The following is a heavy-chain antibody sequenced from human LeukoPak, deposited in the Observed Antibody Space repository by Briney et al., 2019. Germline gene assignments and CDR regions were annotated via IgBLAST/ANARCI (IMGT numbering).Heavy chain of an antibody. D-gene: IGHD6-13*01. CDR3: AKGLVAAPPRYYYMDV. CDR2: ISGSGGST. CDR1: GFTFSNYG. V-gene: IGHV3-23*01. Sequence: PGGSLRLSCTASGFTFSNYGMSWVRQAPGKGLEWVSAISGSGGSTYYADSVKGRFTISRDNSKNTLYLQMNSLRAEDTAVYYCAKGLVAAPPRYYYMDVWGKGTTVTVSS. J-gene: IGHJ6*03.